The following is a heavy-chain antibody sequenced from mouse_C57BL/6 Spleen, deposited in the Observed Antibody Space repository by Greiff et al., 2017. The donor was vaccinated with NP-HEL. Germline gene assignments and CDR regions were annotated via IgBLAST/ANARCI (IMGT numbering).Heavy chain of an antibody. V-gene: IGHV1-77*01. CDR3: ARLGVYYDYGYWYVDV. CDR2: IGPGSGST. CDR1: GYTFTDYY. D-gene: IGHD2-4*01. Sequence: QVQLKESGAELVKPGASVKISCKASGYTFTDYYINWVKQRPGQGLEWIGKIGPGSGSTYYNEKFKGKATLTADKSSSTAYMQLSSLTSEDSAVYFWARLGVYYDYGYWYVDVWGTGTTVTVSS. J-gene: IGHJ1*03.